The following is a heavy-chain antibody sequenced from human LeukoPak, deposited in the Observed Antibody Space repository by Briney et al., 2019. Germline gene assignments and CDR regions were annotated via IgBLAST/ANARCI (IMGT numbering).Heavy chain of an antibody. Sequence: GGSLRLSCAASGFTVSSNYMSWVRQAPGKGLEWVSVIYSGGSTYYADSVKGRFTISRDNSKNTLYLQMNSLRAEDTAVYYCAKDLAAPGPYYGMDVWGQGTTVTVSS. J-gene: IGHJ6*02. V-gene: IGHV3-53*05. D-gene: IGHD2-15*01. CDR2: IYSGGST. CDR3: AKDLAAPGPYYGMDV. CDR1: GFTVSSNY.